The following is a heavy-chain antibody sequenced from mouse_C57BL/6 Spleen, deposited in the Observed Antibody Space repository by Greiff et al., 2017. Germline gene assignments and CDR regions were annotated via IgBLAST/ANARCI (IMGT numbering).Heavy chain of an antibody. CDR1: GYTFTDYY. CDR3: ARSPYYYGSRFAY. Sequence: VQLQQSGPELVKPGASVKISCKAPGYTFTDYYMNWVKQSPGKSLEWIGDINPNNSGTSYNQKFKGKATLTVDKSSSTAYMELRSLTSEDSAVYYCARSPYYYGSRFAYWGQGTLVTVAA. J-gene: IGHJ3*01. D-gene: IGHD1-1*01. CDR2: INPNNSGT. V-gene: IGHV1-26*01.